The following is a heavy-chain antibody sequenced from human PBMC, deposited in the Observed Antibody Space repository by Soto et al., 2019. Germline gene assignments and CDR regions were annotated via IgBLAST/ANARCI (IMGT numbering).Heavy chain of an antibody. D-gene: IGHD1-26*01. V-gene: IGHV3-23*01. CDR3: AKDGPSAGEWELLLDY. Sequence: GGSLRLSCAASGFTFSSYAMSWVRQAPGKGLEWVSAISGSGGSTYYADSVKGRFTISRDNSKNTLYLQMNSLRAEDTAVYYCAKDGPSAGEWELLLDYWGQGTLVTVSS. J-gene: IGHJ4*02. CDR1: GFTFSSYA. CDR2: ISGSGGST.